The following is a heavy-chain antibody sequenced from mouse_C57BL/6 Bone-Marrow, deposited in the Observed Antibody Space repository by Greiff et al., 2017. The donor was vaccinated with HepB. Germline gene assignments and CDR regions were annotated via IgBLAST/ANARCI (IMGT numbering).Heavy chain of an antibody. CDR2: IYPRSGNT. V-gene: IGHV1-81*01. CDR3: ARRPDSSGYWAMDY. Sequence: QVQLKQSGAELARPGASVKLSCKASGYTFTSYGISWVKQRTGQGLEWIGEIYPRSGNTYYNEKFKGKATLTADKSSSTAYMELRSLTSEDSAVYFCARRPDSSGYWAMDYWGQGTSVTVSS. J-gene: IGHJ4*01. D-gene: IGHD3-2*02. CDR1: GYTFTSYG.